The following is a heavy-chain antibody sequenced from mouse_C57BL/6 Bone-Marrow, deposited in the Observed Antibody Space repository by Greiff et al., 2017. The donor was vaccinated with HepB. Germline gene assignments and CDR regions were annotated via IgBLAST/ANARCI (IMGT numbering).Heavy chain of an antibody. V-gene: IGHV5-15*01. CDR1: GFTFSDYG. CDR2: ISNLAYSI. J-gene: IGHJ3*01. Sequence: VQLKESGGGLVQPGGSLKLSCAASGFTFSDYGMAWVRQAPRKGPEWVAFISNLAYSIYYADTVTGRFTISRENAKNTLYLEMSSLRSEDTAMYYCARRDYGSSFAYWGQGTLVTVSA. D-gene: IGHD1-1*01. CDR3: ARRDYGSSFAY.